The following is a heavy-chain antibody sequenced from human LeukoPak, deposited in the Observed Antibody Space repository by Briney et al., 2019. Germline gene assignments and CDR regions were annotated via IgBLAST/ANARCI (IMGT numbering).Heavy chain of an antibody. Sequence: GGSLRLSCAASGFTVSSNYMSWVRQAPGKGLEWVSVIYSGGSTYYADSVKGRFTISRANSKNTLYLQMNSLRAEDTAVYYCARGARFYYDSSGYYGWFDPWGQGTLVTVSS. D-gene: IGHD3-22*01. CDR1: GFTVSSNY. V-gene: IGHV3-53*01. CDR3: ARGARFYYDSSGYYGWFDP. CDR2: IYSGGST. J-gene: IGHJ5*02.